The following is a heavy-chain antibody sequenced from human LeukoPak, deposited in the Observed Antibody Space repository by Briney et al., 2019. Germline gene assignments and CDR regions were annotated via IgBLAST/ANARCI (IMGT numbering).Heavy chain of an antibody. CDR3: ARDHGIAVAGYYFDY. CDR2: ISGSGGST. CDR1: GFTFSSYA. D-gene: IGHD6-19*01. V-gene: IGHV3-23*01. J-gene: IGHJ4*02. Sequence: GGSLRLSCAASGFTFSSYAMSWVRQAPGKGLEWVSAISGSGGSTYYADSVKGRFTISRDNSKNTLYLQMNSLRAEDTAVYYCARDHGIAVAGYYFDYWGQGTLVTVSS.